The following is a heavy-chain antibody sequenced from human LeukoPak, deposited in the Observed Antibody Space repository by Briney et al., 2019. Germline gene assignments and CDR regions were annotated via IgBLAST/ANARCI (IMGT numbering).Heavy chain of an antibody. CDR1: GFTFSSYG. J-gene: IGHJ4*02. V-gene: IGHV3-30*18. CDR2: ISYDGSNK. Sequence: GGSLRLSCAASGFTFSSYGMHWVRQGPGKGLEWVAVISYDGSNKYYADSVKGRFTISRDNSKNTLYLQMNSLRAEDTAVYYCAKGGGCPDYWGQGTLVTVSS. CDR3: AKGGGCPDY. D-gene: IGHD3-10*01.